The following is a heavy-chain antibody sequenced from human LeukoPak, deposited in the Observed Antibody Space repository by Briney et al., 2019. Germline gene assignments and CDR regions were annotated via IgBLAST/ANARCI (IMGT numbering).Heavy chain of an antibody. D-gene: IGHD1-1*01. Sequence: SETLSLTCTVSGGSVSSGDYYWSWIRQPPGKGLELIGSIYYSGSTYYNPSLKSRVTISVDTSKNQFSLNLRSVTAADTAVYYCARDRYKNYYGMDVWGKGTTVTVSS. V-gene: IGHV4-30-4*01. J-gene: IGHJ6*04. CDR1: GGSVSSGDYY. CDR3: ARDRYKNYYGMDV. CDR2: IYYSGST.